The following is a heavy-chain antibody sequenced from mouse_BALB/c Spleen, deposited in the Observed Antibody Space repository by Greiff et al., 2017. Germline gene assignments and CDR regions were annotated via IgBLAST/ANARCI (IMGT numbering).Heavy chain of an antibody. CDR2: INPGSGGT. CDR3: ARGWYDDEPYYAMDY. CDR1: GYAFTNYL. D-gene: IGHD2-14*01. V-gene: IGHV1-54*01. J-gene: IGHJ4*01. Sequence: QVQLQQSGAELVRPGTSVKVSCKASGYAFTNYLIEWVKQRPGQGLEWIGVINPGSGGTNYNEKFKGKATLTADKSSSTAYMQLSSLTSDDSAVYFCARGWYDDEPYYAMDYWGQGTSVTVSS.